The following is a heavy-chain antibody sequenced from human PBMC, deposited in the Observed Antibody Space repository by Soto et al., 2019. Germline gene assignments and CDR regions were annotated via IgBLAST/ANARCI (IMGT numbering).Heavy chain of an antibody. CDR3: ARDHLFYVINLLDY. CDR2: ICGNGSSK. CDR1: GFTFSSYA. J-gene: IGHJ4*02. D-gene: IGHD3-10*02. V-gene: IGHV3-30-3*01. Sequence: QPGGSLRLSCAASGFTFSSYAMHWVRQAPGKGLEWVAVICGNGSSKYYADSVKGRFTISRDNSKNTLYLQMNSLRAEDTAVYYCARDHLFYVINLLDYWGLGTLVTVSS.